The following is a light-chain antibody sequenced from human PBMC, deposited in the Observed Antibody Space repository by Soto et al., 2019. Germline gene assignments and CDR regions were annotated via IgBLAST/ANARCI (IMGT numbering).Light chain of an antibody. CDR2: KAS. J-gene: IGKJ1*01. Sequence: DIEMTQYPSTLSASVGDRVTITCRASQSISDRLAWYQQKPGKAPNLLIYKASSLESGVPSRFSGSGSGTEFTLTISSLRPDDFATYYCQQYNSYLVTFGQGTKV. CDR3: QQYNSYLVT. V-gene: IGKV1-5*03. CDR1: QSISDR.